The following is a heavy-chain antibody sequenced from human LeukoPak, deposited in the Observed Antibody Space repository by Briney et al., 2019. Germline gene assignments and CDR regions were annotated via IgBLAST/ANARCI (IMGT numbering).Heavy chain of an antibody. J-gene: IGHJ4*02. CDR1: VGTFTSYA. CDR3: AGSSGMEWLLFDY. V-gene: IGHV1-69*04. Sequence: SVKVSFKDSVGTFTSYATSWVRQPPGQGLEWMGRIIPMLGIANYARKSQGTVTITAAKSTSTAYMELSSRRSEDTAVYYCAGSSGMEWLLFDYWGEGTLVTLSP. D-gene: IGHD3-3*01. CDR2: IIPMLGIA.